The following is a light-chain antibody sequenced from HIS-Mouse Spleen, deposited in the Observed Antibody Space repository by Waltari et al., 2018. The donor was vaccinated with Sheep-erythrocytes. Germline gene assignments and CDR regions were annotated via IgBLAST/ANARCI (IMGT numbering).Light chain of an antibody. Sequence: SYELTQPPSVSVSPGQTASITCSGDKLGDKYACWYQQKPGQSPVLVIYQDSKRPSGIPERFSGSNDSSSNSASLTISGLKTEDEADYYCQSYDSSNYVFGTGTKVTVL. V-gene: IGLV3-1*01. CDR1: KLGDKY. J-gene: IGLJ1*01. CDR3: QSYDSSNYV. CDR2: QDS.